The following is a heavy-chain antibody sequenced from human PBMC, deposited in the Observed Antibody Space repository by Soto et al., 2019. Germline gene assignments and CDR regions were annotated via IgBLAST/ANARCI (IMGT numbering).Heavy chain of an antibody. CDR1: GYTFSNYY. V-gene: IGHV1-46*01. CDR2: INPNDGST. J-gene: IGHJ6*02. D-gene: IGHD3-22*01. Sequence: ASVKVSCKASGYTFSNYYMHWVRQAPGQGLEWMGIINPNDGSTNYGQKLQGRVSMTTDTSTKTAYMEVSSLRSEDTAVYYCARGGYYDSSGSRNYHYYGMNVWGQGTTVT. CDR3: ARGGYYDSSGSRNYHYYGMNV.